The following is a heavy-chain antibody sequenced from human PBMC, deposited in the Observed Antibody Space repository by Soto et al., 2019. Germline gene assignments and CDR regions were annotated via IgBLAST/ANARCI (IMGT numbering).Heavy chain of an antibody. CDR2: IKSKTDGGTT. CDR3: TPLLRYFDWLFSLQYYFDY. Sequence: GGSLRLSCAASGFTFSNAWMSWVRQAPGKGLEWVGRIKSKTDGGTTDYAAPVKGRFTISRDDSKNTLYLQMNSLKTEDTAVYYCTPLLRYFDWLFSLQYYFDYWGQGTLVTVSS. J-gene: IGHJ4*02. D-gene: IGHD3-9*01. CDR1: GFTFSNAW. V-gene: IGHV3-15*01.